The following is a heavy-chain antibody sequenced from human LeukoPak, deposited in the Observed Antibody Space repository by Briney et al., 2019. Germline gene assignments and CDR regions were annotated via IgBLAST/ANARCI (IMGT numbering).Heavy chain of an antibody. J-gene: IGHJ4*02. CDR3: AREYSNYFDY. CDR2: ILYVGSDT. Sequence: HPGGSLRLSCAASGFTFSSYPMRWVRPAPVRVLEWLAVILYVGSDTFYTDSVKGRFSISRDNPRNTLYLQMNSQRAEETAVYYCAREYSNYFDYWGQGTLVTVSS. D-gene: IGHD4-11*01. V-gene: IGHV3-30*04. CDR1: GFTFSSYP.